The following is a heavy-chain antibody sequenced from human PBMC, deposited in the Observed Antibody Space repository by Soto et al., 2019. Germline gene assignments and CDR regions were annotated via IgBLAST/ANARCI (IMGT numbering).Heavy chain of an antibody. CDR1: GLIFSDYH. V-gene: IGHV3-72*01. Sequence: EVQLVESGGGLVQPGGSLRLSCAASGLIFSDYHMDWVRQAPGKGLEWVGRIGRKANSYTTEYAASVKGRFTISRDDSKNSLYLQMNGLKSEDTAVYYCAMLGGWSGGSSGMDVWGQGTTVTVSS. J-gene: IGHJ6*02. D-gene: IGHD6-19*01. CDR2: IGRKANSYTT. CDR3: AMLGGWSGGSSGMDV.